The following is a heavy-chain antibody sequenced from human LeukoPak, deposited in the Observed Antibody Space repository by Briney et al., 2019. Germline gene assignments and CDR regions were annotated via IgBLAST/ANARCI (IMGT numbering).Heavy chain of an antibody. CDR3: AKDLDPQRYYFDY. CDR1: GFTFSSYG. J-gene: IGHJ4*02. Sequence: GGSLRLSCAASGFTFSSYGMHWVRQAPGKGLEWVAFIRYDGSNKYYADSVKGRFTISRDNSKNTLYLQMNSLRAEDTAVYYCAKDLDPQRYYFDYWGQGTLVTVSS. V-gene: IGHV3-30*02. CDR2: IRYDGSNK. D-gene: IGHD6-25*01.